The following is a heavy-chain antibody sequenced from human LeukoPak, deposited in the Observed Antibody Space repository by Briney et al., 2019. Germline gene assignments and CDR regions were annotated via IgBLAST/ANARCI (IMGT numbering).Heavy chain of an antibody. Sequence: SETLSLTCAVYGGSFSGYYWSWIRQPPGKGLEWIGEINHSGSTNYNPSLKSRVTTSVDTSKNQFSLKLSSVTAADTAVYYCARGRSVAGTLGGWFDPWGQGTLVTVSS. CDR3: ARGRSVAGTLGGWFDP. V-gene: IGHV4-34*01. J-gene: IGHJ5*02. CDR2: INHSGST. CDR1: GGSFSGYY. D-gene: IGHD6-19*01.